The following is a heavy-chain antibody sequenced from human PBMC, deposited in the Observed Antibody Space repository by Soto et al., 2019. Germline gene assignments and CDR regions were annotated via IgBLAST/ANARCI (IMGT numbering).Heavy chain of an antibody. D-gene: IGHD2-15*01. J-gene: IGHJ4*02. CDR3: ATTLDCSGGSCYDY. CDR1: GYTLTELS. Sequence: ASVKVSCKVSGYTLTELSMHWVRQAPGKGLEWMGGFDPEDGETIYAQKFQGRVTMTEDTSTDTAYMELSSLRSEDTAVYYCATTLDCSGGSCYDYWGQGTLVTVSS. V-gene: IGHV1-24*01. CDR2: FDPEDGET.